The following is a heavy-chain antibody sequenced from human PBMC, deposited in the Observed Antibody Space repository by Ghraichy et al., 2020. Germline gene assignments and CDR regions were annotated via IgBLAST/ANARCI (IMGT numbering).Heavy chain of an antibody. CDR2: IMPMFESA. CDR3: ARDSVEYSASWTFDY. V-gene: IGHV1-69*06. Sequence: SVKVSCKASGGTFSNYPISWVRQAPGQGLEWMGGIMPMFESANYARKFQDRVTITADTSTSTVYMELTNLRSDDTAMFYCARDSVEYSASWTFDYWGQGSLVTVSS. J-gene: IGHJ4*02. D-gene: IGHD6-13*01. CDR1: GGTFSNYP.